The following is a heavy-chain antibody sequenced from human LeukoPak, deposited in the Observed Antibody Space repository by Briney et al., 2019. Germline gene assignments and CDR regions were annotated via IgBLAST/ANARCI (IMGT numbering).Heavy chain of an antibody. CDR2: ISSSGSTI. Sequence: GGSLRLSCAACGFTFSSYEMNWVRQAPGKGLEWVSYISSSGSTIYYADSVKGRFTISRDNAKNSLYLQMNSLRAEDTAVYYCAELGITMIGGVWGKGTTVTISS. J-gene: IGHJ6*04. CDR3: AELGITMIGGV. V-gene: IGHV3-48*03. D-gene: IGHD3-10*02. CDR1: GFTFSSYE.